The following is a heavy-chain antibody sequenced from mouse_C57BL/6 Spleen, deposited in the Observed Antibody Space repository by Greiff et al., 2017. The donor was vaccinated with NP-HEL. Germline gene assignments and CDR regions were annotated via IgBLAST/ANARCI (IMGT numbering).Heavy chain of an antibody. CDR3: ASSGSLGY. V-gene: IGHV14-3*01. CDR2: IDPANGNT. J-gene: IGHJ2*01. D-gene: IGHD1-3*01. Sequence: VQLQQSVAELVRPGASVKLSCTASGFNIKNNYMHWVKQRPEQGLEWIGRIDPANGNTKYAPKFQGKATITADTSSNTAYLQLSSLTSEDTAIYYCASSGSLGYWGQGTTLTVSS. CDR1: GFNIKNNY.